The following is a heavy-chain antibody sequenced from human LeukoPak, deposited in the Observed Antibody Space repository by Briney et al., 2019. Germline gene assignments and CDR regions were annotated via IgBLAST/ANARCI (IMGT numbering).Heavy chain of an antibody. Sequence: GGSLRLSCAASGFTFSSYAMSWVRQAPGKGLEWVSGISWNSASIGYADSVKGRFTISRDNAKNSVHLQMNSLRAEDTALYYCAKDKAPLYSGYDWDLDFWGQGTLVTVSS. CDR2: ISWNSASI. D-gene: IGHD5-12*01. V-gene: IGHV3-9*01. CDR3: AKDKAPLYSGYDWDLDF. CDR1: GFTFSSYA. J-gene: IGHJ4*02.